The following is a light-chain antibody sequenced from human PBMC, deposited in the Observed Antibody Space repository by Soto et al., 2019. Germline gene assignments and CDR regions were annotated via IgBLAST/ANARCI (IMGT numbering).Light chain of an antibody. CDR3: QQYGSSPGT. J-gene: IGKJ1*01. Sequence: EILLTQSPGTLSLSPGERATLSCRASQSVSSSYLAWYQQKPGQAPRLLIYGASSRATGIPDRFSGSGSGTDFTLTISRMEPEDFAVYYCQQYGSSPGTFGQGTQGGYQ. V-gene: IGKV3-20*01. CDR2: GAS. CDR1: QSVSSSY.